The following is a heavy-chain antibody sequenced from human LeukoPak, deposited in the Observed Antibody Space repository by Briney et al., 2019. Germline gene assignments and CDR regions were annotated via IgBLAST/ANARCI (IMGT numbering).Heavy chain of an antibody. CDR3: ARVRYYYGSGSYYRYYFDY. CDR1: GGSFSGYY. J-gene: IGHJ4*02. Sequence: SETLSLTCAVYGGSFSGYYWSWIRQPPGKGLEWIGEINHSGSTNYNPSLKSRVTISVDTSKNQFSLKLSSVTAADTAVYYCARVRYYYGSGSYYRYYFDYWGQGTLVTVSS. D-gene: IGHD3-10*01. V-gene: IGHV4-34*01. CDR2: INHSGST.